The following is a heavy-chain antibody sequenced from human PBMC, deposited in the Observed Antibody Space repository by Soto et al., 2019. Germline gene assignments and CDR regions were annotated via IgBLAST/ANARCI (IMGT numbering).Heavy chain of an antibody. Sequence: QEQLVQSGAEVKKPGASVKVSCKTSGYTFTDYDINWVRQATGQGLEWIGWMNPTSGETGYAQKFQGRVTMNRSASLSTAYLELSSLRSEDTAVYYCARVAVAALPRWYNWFDPWGQGTLVTVSS. D-gene: IGHD2-15*01. J-gene: IGHJ5*02. CDR1: GYTFTDYD. CDR3: ARVAVAALPRWYNWFDP. CDR2: MNPTSGET. V-gene: IGHV1-8*01.